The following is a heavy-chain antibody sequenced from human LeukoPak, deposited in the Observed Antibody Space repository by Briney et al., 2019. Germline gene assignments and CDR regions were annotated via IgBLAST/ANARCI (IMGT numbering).Heavy chain of an antibody. CDR3: ASPSGYLNIFDY. CDR1: GGTFSSYA. CDR2: IIPILGIA. D-gene: IGHD3-22*01. Sequence: ASVKVSCKASGGTFSSYAISWVRQAPGQGLEWMGRIIPILGIANYAQKFQGRVTITADKSTSTAYMELSSLRSEDTAVYYCASPSGYLNIFDYWGQGTLVTVSS. V-gene: IGHV1-69*04. J-gene: IGHJ4*02.